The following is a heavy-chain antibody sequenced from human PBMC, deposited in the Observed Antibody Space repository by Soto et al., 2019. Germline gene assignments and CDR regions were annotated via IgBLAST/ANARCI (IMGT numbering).Heavy chain of an antibody. CDR2: VSADSGKT. D-gene: IGHD3-3*01. CDR3: ARDSPYYDFWGGVMESYSYNMDV. V-gene: IGHV1-18*01. Sequence: QVQLVQSGGEVKRPGASMKVSCQASGYSFSSYGVSWVRQAPGQGLQWLGWVSADSGKTKYAQILQGRLTLTTDTSTNTAYTELRSLTSDDTAMYYCARDSPYYDFWGGVMESYSYNMDVWGQGTTVIVSS. J-gene: IGHJ6*02. CDR1: GYSFSSYG.